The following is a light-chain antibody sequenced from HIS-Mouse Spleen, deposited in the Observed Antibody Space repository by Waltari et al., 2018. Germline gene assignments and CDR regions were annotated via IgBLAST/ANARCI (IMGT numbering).Light chain of an antibody. Sequence: QSSLTQPPSVSGSPGQSVTISCTGTSRDVGGYNYVSWYQQHPSNAPKLMIYDVSKRPSGVPDRFSGSKSGNTASLTISGLQAEDEADYYCCSYAGSYTVVFGGGTKLTVL. CDR3: CSYAGSYTVV. CDR1: SRDVGGYNY. J-gene: IGLJ2*01. V-gene: IGLV2-11*01. CDR2: DVS.